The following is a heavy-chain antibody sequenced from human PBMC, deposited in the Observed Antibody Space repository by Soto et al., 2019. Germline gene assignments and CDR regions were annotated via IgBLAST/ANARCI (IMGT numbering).Heavy chain of an antibody. CDR2: IYYSGST. CDR1: GGSISSYY. J-gene: IGHJ5*02. CDR3: ARMETGYSSSWQNWFDP. V-gene: IGHV4-59*01. D-gene: IGHD6-13*01. Sequence: PSETLSLTCTVSGGSISSYYWSWIRQPPGKGLEWIGYIYYSGSTNYNPSLKSRVTISVDTSKNQFSLKLSSVTAADTAVYYCARMETGYSSSWQNWFDPWGQGTLVTVSS.